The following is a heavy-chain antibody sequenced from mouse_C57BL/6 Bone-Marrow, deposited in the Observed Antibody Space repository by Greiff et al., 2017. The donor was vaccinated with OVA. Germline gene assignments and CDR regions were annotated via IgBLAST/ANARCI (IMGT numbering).Heavy chain of an antibody. CDR1: GYTFTSYW. CDR3: ARGEKLGRPSYWYFDV. V-gene: IGHV1-72*01. Sequence: VQLQQPGAELVKPGASVKLSCKASGYTFTSYWMHWVKQRPGRGLEWIGRIDPDSGGTKYNEKFKSKATLTVDKPSSTAYMQLSSLTSEDSAVYYCARGEKLGRPSYWYFDVWGTGTTVTVSS. CDR2: IDPDSGGT. J-gene: IGHJ1*03. D-gene: IGHD4-1*01.